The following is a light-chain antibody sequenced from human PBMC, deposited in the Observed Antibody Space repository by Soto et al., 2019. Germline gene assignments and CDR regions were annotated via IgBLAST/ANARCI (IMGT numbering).Light chain of an antibody. CDR2: GAS. J-gene: IGKJ4*01. CDR1: QSVSSSY. Sequence: DIVLTQSPDTLSLSPGDGATLSCRASQSVSSSYLAWYQQKPGQAPRLLIYGASSRATGIPDRFSGSGSGTDFTLTISRLEPEDFAVYYCQQYGSSPLTFGGGTKVEIK. CDR3: QQYGSSPLT. V-gene: IGKV3-20*01.